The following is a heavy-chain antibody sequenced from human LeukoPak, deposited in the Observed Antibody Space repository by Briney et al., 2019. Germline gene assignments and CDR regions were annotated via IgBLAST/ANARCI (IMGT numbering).Heavy chain of an antibody. D-gene: IGHD5-24*01. CDR2: ISSSGSTI. CDR3: ARVLLADGYKEMAVVGYFDY. Sequence: GGSLRLSCAASGFTFSDYYMSWIRQAPGKGLEWVSYISSSGSTIYYADSVKGRFTITRDNAKNSLYLQMNSLRAEDTAVYYCARVLLADGYKEMAVVGYFDYWGQGTLVTVSS. V-gene: IGHV3-11*04. J-gene: IGHJ4*02. CDR1: GFTFSDYY.